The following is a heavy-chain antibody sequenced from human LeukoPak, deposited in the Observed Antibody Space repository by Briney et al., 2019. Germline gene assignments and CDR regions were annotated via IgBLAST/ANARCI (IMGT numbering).Heavy chain of an antibody. CDR1: GFTFSSYN. CDR3: ARDREVVVVAATGEFDY. V-gene: IGHV3-48*01. Sequence: GGSLRLSCAASGFTFSSYNMNWVRQAPGKGLEWVSYISSSSSTIYYADSVKGRFTISRDNAKNSLYLQMNSLRAEDTAVYYCARDREVVVVAATGEFDYWGQGTLVTVSS. J-gene: IGHJ4*02. CDR2: ISSSSSTI. D-gene: IGHD2-15*01.